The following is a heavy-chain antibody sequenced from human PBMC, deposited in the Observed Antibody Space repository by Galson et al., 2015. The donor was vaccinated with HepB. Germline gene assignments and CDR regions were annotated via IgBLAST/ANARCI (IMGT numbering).Heavy chain of an antibody. J-gene: IGHJ3*02. CDR1: GGSISFYY. CDR2: IYSSGYT. V-gene: IGHV4-59*08. D-gene: IGHD2-2*02. CDR3: ARRYTTFLGLGAFDI. Sequence: ETLSLTCTVSGGSISFYYWSWIRQPPGKGLEWVGCIYSSGYTSYNPSLKSRVTMAVDTSKNQFSLKLSSVTAADTAVYYCARRYTTFLGLGAFDIWGQGTMVTVSS.